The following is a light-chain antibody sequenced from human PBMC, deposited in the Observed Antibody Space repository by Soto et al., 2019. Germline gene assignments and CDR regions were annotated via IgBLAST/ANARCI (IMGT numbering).Light chain of an antibody. CDR3: QQSYSTPTTWT. J-gene: IGKJ1*01. V-gene: IGKV1-39*01. CDR2: AAS. CDR1: QSISSY. Sequence: DIQMTQSPSSLSASVGDSVTITCRASQSISSYLNWYQQKPGKAPKLLIYAASSLQSGVPSRFSGSGSGTDFTLTITSLQPEDFATYYCQQSYSTPTTWTFGQGTKVEIK.